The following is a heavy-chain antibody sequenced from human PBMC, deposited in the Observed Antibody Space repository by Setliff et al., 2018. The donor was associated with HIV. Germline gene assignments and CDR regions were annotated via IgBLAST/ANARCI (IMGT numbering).Heavy chain of an antibody. CDR3: ARHSGLGGYYSPFDY. Sequence: SETLSLTCTVSGGSIKSSSDYWGWIRQPPGKGLEWIGTIYYSGSTYYNPSLKSRVTISVDTSKNQFSLKLSSVTAADTTVYYCARHSGLGGYYSPFDYWGPGTLITVSS. CDR2: IYYSGST. V-gene: IGHV4-39*01. CDR1: GGSIKSSSDY. D-gene: IGHD3-22*01. J-gene: IGHJ4*02.